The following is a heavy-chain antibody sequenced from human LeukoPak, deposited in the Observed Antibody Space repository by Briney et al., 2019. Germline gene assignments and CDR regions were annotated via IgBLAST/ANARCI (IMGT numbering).Heavy chain of an antibody. CDR3: VRDQGGSSSH. D-gene: IGHD6-6*01. J-gene: IGHJ4*02. CDR2: ISSFSGTI. Sequence: GGSLRLSCVVSGFTFSNYGMNWVRQAPGKGLEWVSYISSFSGTINYAESVKGRFTISRDNAKNSLYLQMNSLRADDTAVYYCVRDQGGSSSHWGQGTLVTVSS. V-gene: IGHV3-48*01. CDR1: GFTFSNYG.